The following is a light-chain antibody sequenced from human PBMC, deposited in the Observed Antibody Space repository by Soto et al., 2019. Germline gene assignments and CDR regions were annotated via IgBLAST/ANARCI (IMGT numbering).Light chain of an antibody. CDR1: QSISTY. J-gene: IGKJ2*01. Sequence: DIQVTQSPSSLSASVGDRVTITCRASQSISTYLHWYQQKPGKAPRVLISSASTLQSGVPSRFSGSGSGTEFTLTISSLQPEDFATYYCQQSYSNVMYTFGQGTK. CDR2: SAS. CDR3: QQSYSNVMYT. V-gene: IGKV1-39*01.